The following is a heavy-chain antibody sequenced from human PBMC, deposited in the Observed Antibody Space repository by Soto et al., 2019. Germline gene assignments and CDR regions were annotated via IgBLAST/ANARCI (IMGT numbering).Heavy chain of an antibody. Sequence: RLSCAASGFTFSRYWMHWVRQAPGKGLVWVSRIKTDGSSTSYADSVKGRFTISRDNAKNTLYLQMNSLRAEDTAVYYCARAGDGYNGDAFDSWGQGTLVTVSS. J-gene: IGHJ4*02. V-gene: IGHV3-74*01. CDR1: GFTFSRYW. D-gene: IGHD5-12*01. CDR2: IKTDGSST. CDR3: ARAGDGYNGDAFDS.